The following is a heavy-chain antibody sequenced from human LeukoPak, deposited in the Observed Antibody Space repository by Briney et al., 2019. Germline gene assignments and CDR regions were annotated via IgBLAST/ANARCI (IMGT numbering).Heavy chain of an antibody. CDR2: IRGTPYGGTT. Sequence: KPGGSLRLSCAASGFTVSDYAMSWFRQAPGKGLEWVALIRGTPYGGTTEYAASAKGRFTISRDDCKSIAYLQMNSLKTEDTAVYYCTRAGKPPYFDYWGQGTLVIVSS. CDR3: TRAGKPPYFDY. CDR1: GFTVSDYA. V-gene: IGHV3-49*05. J-gene: IGHJ4*02.